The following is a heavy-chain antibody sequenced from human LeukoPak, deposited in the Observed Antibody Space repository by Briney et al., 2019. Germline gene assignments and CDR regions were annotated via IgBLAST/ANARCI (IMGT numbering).Heavy chain of an antibody. V-gene: IGHV3-23*01. J-gene: IGHJ6*03. CDR1: GFTFSNYA. D-gene: IGHD2/OR15-2a*01. Sequence: GGSLRLSCAASGFTFSNYAMSWVRRAPGKGLELVSTLSSSGSRTYYAESVKGRFTISRDTSMNTVFLQMNSLRGDDTAIYYCAKNKGQLVPNYCMNVWGKGTTVTVS. CDR3: AKNKGQLVPNYCMNV. CDR2: LSSSGSRT.